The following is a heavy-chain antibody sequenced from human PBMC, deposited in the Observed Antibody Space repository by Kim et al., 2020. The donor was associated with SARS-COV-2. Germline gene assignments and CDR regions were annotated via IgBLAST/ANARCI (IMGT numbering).Heavy chain of an antibody. D-gene: IGHD3-9*01. Sequence: GGSLRLSCAASGFTFSSYAMHWVRQAPGKGLEYVSAISSNGGSTYYANSVKGRFTISRDNSKNTLYLQMGSLRAEDMAVYYCARVGYYDILTGYYGPLD. CDR3: ARVGYYDILTGYYGPLD. CDR2: ISSNGGST. CDR1: GFTFSSYA. V-gene: IGHV3-64*01. J-gene: IGHJ3*02.